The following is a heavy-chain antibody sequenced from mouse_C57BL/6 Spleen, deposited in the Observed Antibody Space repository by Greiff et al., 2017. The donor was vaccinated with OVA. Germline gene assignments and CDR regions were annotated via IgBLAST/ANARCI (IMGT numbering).Heavy chain of an antibody. Sequence: VQLQQPGAELLKPGASGKMSGKASGNTFTSYGIPGVKRRPGQGLEGIGDIYPVSGSTNYNEKVKSKATLTVDTSSSTAYMQLSSLTSEDSAVYYCAYGYDDGSWFAYWGQGTLVTVSA. CDR3: AYGYDDGSWFAY. CDR1: GNTFTSYG. J-gene: IGHJ3*01. CDR2: IYPVSGST. D-gene: IGHD2-2*01. V-gene: IGHV1-55*01.